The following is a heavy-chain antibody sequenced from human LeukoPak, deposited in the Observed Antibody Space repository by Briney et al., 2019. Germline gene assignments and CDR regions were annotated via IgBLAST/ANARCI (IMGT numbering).Heavy chain of an antibody. Sequence: GGSLRLSCAASGFTVSSNYMSWVRQAPGKGLEWVSVIYSGGSTYYADSVKGRFTISRDNSKNTLYLQMNSLRAEDTAVYYCAKDRRGGNGMDVWGQGTTVTVSS. CDR1: GFTVSSNY. V-gene: IGHV3-66*01. J-gene: IGHJ6*02. CDR2: IYSGGST. CDR3: AKDRRGGNGMDV. D-gene: IGHD2-15*01.